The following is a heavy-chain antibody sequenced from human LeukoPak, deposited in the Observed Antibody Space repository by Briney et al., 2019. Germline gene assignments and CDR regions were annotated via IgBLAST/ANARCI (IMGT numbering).Heavy chain of an antibody. D-gene: IGHD1-1*01. CDR1: GGSISSYY. V-gene: IGHV4-59*01. CDR3: ARVGAGTLFWFDP. CDR2: IYYSGST. Sequence: SETLSLTCTVSGGSISSYYWSWIRQPPGKGLEWIGYIYYSGSTNYNPSLKSRVTISVDTSKNQFSLKLSSVTAADTAVYYCARVGAGTLFWFDPWGQGTLVTVSS. J-gene: IGHJ5*02.